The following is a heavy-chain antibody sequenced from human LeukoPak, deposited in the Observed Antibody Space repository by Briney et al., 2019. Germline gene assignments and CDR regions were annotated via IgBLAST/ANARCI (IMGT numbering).Heavy chain of an antibody. D-gene: IGHD2-2*01. CDR3: ARGPMIVPAARAYYYYYMDV. J-gene: IGHJ6*03. CDR1: GGSISSYY. CDR2: IYYSGST. Sequence: PSETLSLTCTVSGGSISSYYWSWIRQPPGKGLEWIGYIYYSGSTKYNPSLKSRVTISVDTSKNQFSLKLSSVTAADTAVYYCARGPMIVPAARAYYYYYMDVWGKGTTVTVSS. V-gene: IGHV4-59*01.